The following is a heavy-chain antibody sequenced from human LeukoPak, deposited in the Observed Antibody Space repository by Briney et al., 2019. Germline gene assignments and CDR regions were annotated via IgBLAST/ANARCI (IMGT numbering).Heavy chain of an antibody. V-gene: IGHV5-51*04. CDR2: INPSDSET. CDR3: ARLNDILTGPFDY. D-gene: IGHD3-9*01. J-gene: IGHJ4*02. CDR1: GYTFTGYY. Sequence: KVSCKASGYTFTGYYMHWVRQAPGQGLEWMGNINPSDSETRHSPSFQGQVTISVDKPISTAYLQWNSLKASDTAMYYCARLNDILTGPFDYWGQGTLVTVSS.